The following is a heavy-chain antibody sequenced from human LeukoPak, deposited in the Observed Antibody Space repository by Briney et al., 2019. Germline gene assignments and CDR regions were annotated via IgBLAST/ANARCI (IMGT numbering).Heavy chain of an antibody. V-gene: IGHV3-23*01. CDR3: YLSGSYLFSFDY. CDR2: ISGSGGST. J-gene: IGHJ4*02. CDR1: GFTFSDYY. Sequence: GGSLRLSCAASGFTFSDYYMSWIRQAPGKGLEWVSAISGSGGSTYYADSVKGRFTISRDNSKNTLYLQMNSLRAEDTAVYYCYLSGSYLFSFDYWGQGPLSPSPQ. D-gene: IGHD1-26*01.